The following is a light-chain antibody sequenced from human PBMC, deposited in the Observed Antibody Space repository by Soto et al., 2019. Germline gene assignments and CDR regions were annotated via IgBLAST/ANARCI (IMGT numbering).Light chain of an antibody. V-gene: IGKV3-15*01. CDR3: QQHSHWPPWT. CDR2: AAS. Sequence: EIVMTQSPATLSLSPGERATLSCRASQTIDNTLAWYQRKPGQAPTLLIHAASTRATGIPARFSGSGSGTDFTLTISNLEPEDFAVYYCQQHSHWPPWTFGQGTKVDIK. CDR1: QTIDNT. J-gene: IGKJ1*01.